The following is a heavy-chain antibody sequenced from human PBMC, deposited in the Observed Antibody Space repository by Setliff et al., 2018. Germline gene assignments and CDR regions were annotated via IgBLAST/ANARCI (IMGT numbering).Heavy chain of an antibody. V-gene: IGHV3-7*03. Sequence: PGGSLRLSCAASGFTFSSYWMSWVRQAPGKGLEWVANIKQDGSEKYYVDSVKGRFTISRDNAKNSLYLQMNCLRAEDAAVYYCAKVTNYYGSGSYLDYWGQGTLVTVSS. CDR1: GFTFSSYW. CDR2: IKQDGSEK. CDR3: AKVTNYYGSGSYLDY. J-gene: IGHJ4*02. D-gene: IGHD3-10*01.